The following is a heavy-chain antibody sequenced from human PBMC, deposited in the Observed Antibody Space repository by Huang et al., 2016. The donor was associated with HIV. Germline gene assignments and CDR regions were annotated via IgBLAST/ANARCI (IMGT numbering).Heavy chain of an antibody. D-gene: IGHD3-16*01. J-gene: IGHJ4*02. V-gene: IGHV1-18*04. CDR2: ISVDNFST. CDR3: ARTKGEFDF. Sequence: QIHLVQSGPEVKQPGASVKVSCKASGYKFHIYEITWVRQTPGQGLEWMGCISVDNFSTRYAQKFQDRLTMTTDVSTSTAYLELRSLRLDDTAVYYCARTKGEFDFWGQGALVTVSS. CDR1: GYKFHIYE.